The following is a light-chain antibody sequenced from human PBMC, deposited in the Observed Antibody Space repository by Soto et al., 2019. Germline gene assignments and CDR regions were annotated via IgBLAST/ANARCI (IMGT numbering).Light chain of an antibody. CDR1: SSDVGGYNY. Sequence: QSALTQPASVSGSPGQSITISCTGTSSDVGGYNYVSWYQQHPGKAPKLMIFEVNNRPSGISDRFSGSKSGNMASLTISGLQAEDEADYYCSSFTITTTLYVFGTGTKLTVL. CDR3: SSFTITTTLYV. CDR2: EVN. V-gene: IGLV2-14*01. J-gene: IGLJ1*01.